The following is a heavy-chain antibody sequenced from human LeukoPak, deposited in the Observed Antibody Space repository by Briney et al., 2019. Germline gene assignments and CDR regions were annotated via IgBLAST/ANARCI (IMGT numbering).Heavy chain of an antibody. Sequence: PSQTLSLTCTVSGGSISSGSYYWRWIRQPAGRGLDWIERIYTSGSTNYNPSLKSRVTISVDTSKSQFSLKLSSVTAADTAVYYCARGVSSGWYNWFDPWGQGTLVTVSS. CDR3: ARGVSSGWYNWFDP. CDR1: GGSISSGSYY. CDR2: IYTSGST. V-gene: IGHV4-61*02. D-gene: IGHD6-19*01. J-gene: IGHJ5*02.